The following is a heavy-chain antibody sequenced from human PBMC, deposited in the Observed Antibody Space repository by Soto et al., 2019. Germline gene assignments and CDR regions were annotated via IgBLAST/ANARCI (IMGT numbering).Heavy chain of an antibody. Sequence: QVQLQESGPGLVKPSQTLSLTCTVSGGSISSGGYYWSWIRQHPGKGLEWIGYIYYSGSTYYNPSLKSRVNISVDTSKNQFSLKLSSVTAADTAVYYCARESRRGIAAPSYYYYGMDVWGQGTTVTVSS. J-gene: IGHJ6*02. CDR1: GGSISSGGYY. CDR3: ARESRRGIAAPSYYYYGMDV. CDR2: IYYSGST. V-gene: IGHV4-31*03. D-gene: IGHD6-13*01.